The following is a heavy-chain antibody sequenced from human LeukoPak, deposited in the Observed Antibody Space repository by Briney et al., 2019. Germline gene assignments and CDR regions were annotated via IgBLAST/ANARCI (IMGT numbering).Heavy chain of an antibody. Sequence: PGGSLILSCAASGSTFSSYAMSGVRQAPGKGLEWVSAISGSGGSTYYADSVKGRFTISRDNSKNTLYLQMNSLRAEDTAVYYCTKESGLFDYWGQGTLVTVSS. CDR1: GSTFSSYA. J-gene: IGHJ4*02. CDR3: TKESGLFDY. V-gene: IGHV3-23*01. CDR2: ISGSGGST.